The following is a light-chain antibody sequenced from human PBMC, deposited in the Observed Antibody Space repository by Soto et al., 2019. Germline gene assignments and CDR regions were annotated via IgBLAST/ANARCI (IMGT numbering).Light chain of an antibody. CDR2: AAS. Sequence: DSQITPSSSSPSASVGDRITVPFPASQSISSYLNWYQQKPGKAPKLLIYAASSLQSGVPSRFSGSGSGTDFTLTISRLEPEDFAVYYCQQYGSSPPITFGQGTRLEIK. CDR1: QSISSY. CDR3: QQYGSSPPIT. J-gene: IGKJ5*01. V-gene: IGKV1-39*01.